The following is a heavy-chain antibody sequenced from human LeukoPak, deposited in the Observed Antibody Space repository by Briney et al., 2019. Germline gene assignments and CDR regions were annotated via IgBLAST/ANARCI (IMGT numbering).Heavy chain of an antibody. D-gene: IGHD3-9*01. CDR1: GYTFTTYG. CDR2: ISTYDDNI. CDR3: ARETYSNILTGTDY. J-gene: IGHJ4*02. Sequence: ASVKVSCKASGYTFTTYGLSWVRQAPGQGLEWLGWISTYDDNIKYAQSLQGRLTLTIDTSTSTAYIELRRLTSDDTAVYYCARETYSNILTGTDYWGPGTLVTVSS. V-gene: IGHV1-18*01.